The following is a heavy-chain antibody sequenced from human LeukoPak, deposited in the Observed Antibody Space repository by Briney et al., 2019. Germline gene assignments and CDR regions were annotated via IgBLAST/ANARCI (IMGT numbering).Heavy chain of an antibody. J-gene: IGHJ3*02. Sequence: ASVKVSCKASGYTFTSYYMHWVRQAPGQGLEWMGIINPSGGSTSFAQKFQGRVTMTRDTSTSTVYMELSSLRSEDTAVYYCAREVGVTMIATRGAFDIWGQGPMVTVSS. CDR2: INPSGGST. V-gene: IGHV1-46*01. CDR1: GYTFTSYY. CDR3: AREVGVTMIATRGAFDI. D-gene: IGHD3-22*01.